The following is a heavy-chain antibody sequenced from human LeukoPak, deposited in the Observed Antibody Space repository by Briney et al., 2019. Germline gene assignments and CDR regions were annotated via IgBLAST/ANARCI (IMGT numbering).Heavy chain of an antibody. V-gene: IGHV4-39*07. Sequence: SETLSLTCTVSGGSISSSSYYWGWIRQPPGKGLEWIGSIYYSGSTYYNPSLKSRVTISVDKSKNQLSLKLSSVTAADTAVYYCARGGTERQQLVQGGHYFDYWGQGTLVTVSS. J-gene: IGHJ4*02. CDR3: ARGGTERQQLVQGGHYFDY. CDR1: GGSISSSSYY. D-gene: IGHD6-13*01. CDR2: IYYSGST.